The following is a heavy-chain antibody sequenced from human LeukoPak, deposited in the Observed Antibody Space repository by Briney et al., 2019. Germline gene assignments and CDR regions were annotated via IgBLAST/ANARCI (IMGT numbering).Heavy chain of an antibody. J-gene: IGHJ6*02. CDR3: ARVYYGSGSYHYYYYGMDV. V-gene: IGHV3-30*04. CDR1: GFTFSSYA. Sequence: GGSLRLSCAASGFTFSSYAMHWVRQAPGKGLEWVAVISYDGSNKYYADSVKGRFTISRDNSKNTLYLQMNSLRAEDTAVYYCARVYYGSGSYHYYYYGMDVWGQGTTVTVFS. D-gene: IGHD3-10*01. CDR2: ISYDGSNK.